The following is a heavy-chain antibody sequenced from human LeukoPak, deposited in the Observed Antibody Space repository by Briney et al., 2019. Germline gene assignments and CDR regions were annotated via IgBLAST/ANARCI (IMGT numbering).Heavy chain of an antibody. V-gene: IGHV3-9*01. CDR3: AKDIGSGRQRSWYFDL. D-gene: IGHD6-19*01. CDR1: GFTFDDYA. CDR2: ISWNSGSI. Sequence: GGSLRLSCAASGFTFDDYAMHWVRQAPGKGLEWVSGISWNSGSIGYADSVKGRFTTSRDNAKNSLYLQMNSLRAEDTALYYCAKDIGSGRQRSWYFDLWGRGTLATVSS. J-gene: IGHJ2*01.